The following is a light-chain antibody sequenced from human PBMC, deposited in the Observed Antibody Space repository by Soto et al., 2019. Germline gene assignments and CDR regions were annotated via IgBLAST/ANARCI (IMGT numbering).Light chain of an antibody. CDR1: QSVLYSSNNKNY. J-gene: IGKJ1*01. V-gene: IGKV4-1*01. CDR3: QQYYGTPQT. CDR2: WAS. Sequence: DIVMTQSPDSLAVSLGGRATINCKSSQSVLYSSNNKNYLAWYQQKPGQPPKLLIYWASTRDSGVPDRFSGSGSGTDFTLTISSLQAEDVAVYYCQQYYGTPQTFGQ.